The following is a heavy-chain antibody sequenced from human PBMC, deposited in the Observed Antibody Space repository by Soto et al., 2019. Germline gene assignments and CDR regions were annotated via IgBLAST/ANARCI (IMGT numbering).Heavy chain of an antibody. CDR2: IYYSGST. J-gene: IGHJ6*02. Sequence: SETLSLTCTVSGGSVSSGSYYWSWIRQPPGKGLEWIGYIYYSGSTNYNPSLKSRVTISVDTSKNQFSLKLSSVTAADTAVYYGAREGGTMIVVVGVPYYYYYGMDVWGQGTTVTVSS. CDR3: AREGGTMIVVVGVPYYYYYGMDV. D-gene: IGHD3-22*01. V-gene: IGHV4-61*01. CDR1: GGSVSSGSYY.